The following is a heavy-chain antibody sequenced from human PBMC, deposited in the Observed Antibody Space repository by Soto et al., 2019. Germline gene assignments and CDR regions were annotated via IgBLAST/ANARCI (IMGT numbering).Heavy chain of an antibody. J-gene: IGHJ5*02. CDR1: CGSFIGYY. D-gene: IGHD3-3*01. V-gene: IGHV4-34*01. Sequence: PSETLSLTCAFYCGSFIGYYWSWIRQPPGKGLEWIGEINHSGSTNYNPSLKSRVTISVDTSKNQFSLKLSSVTAADTAVYYCGRFDFWSGYHGGFWFDPWGQGTLVTVSS. CDR2: INHSGST. CDR3: GRFDFWSGYHGGFWFDP.